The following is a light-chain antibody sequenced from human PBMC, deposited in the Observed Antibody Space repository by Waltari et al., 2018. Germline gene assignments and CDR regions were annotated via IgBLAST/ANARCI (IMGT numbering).Light chain of an antibody. CDR3: QQSYSSWT. Sequence: DIVLTQSPDSLAVSLGERATINCKSSKSVLYSSNNRNYLAWFQQKPGQPPKLLISWASTRESGVPDRFTGSGSGTDFTLTISSLQAEDVAVYYCQQSYSSWTFGQGTKVEIK. CDR1: KSVLYSSNNRNY. J-gene: IGKJ1*01. CDR2: WAS. V-gene: IGKV4-1*01.